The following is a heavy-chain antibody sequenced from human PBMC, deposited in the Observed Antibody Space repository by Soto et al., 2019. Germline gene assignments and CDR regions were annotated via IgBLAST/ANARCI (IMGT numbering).Heavy chain of an antibody. CDR3: AREGSYSAYNFAHGIQLWSFDF. J-gene: IGHJ4*02. D-gene: IGHD5-12*01. V-gene: IGHV4-4*07. CDR1: GGSINTFY. Sequence: SETLSLTCTVSGGSINTFYWSWVRQPTGKGLEWIGRIFSSGSTSFNPSLESRVAMSVDTSKNHFSLNLSSVTAADMAVYYCAREGSYSAYNFAHGIQLWSFDFWGQGALVTVSS. CDR2: IFSSGST.